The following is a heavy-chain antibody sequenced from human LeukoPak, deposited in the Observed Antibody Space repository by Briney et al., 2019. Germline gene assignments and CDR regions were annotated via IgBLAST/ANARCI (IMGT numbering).Heavy chain of an antibody. V-gene: IGHV4-39*01. D-gene: IGHD4-17*01. J-gene: IGHJ4*02. Sequence: PSETLSLTCTVSGGSISSCNYFWGWIRQPPGKGLEWIGSMCDTGSTYNNPSLKSRVTISVDTSKNQFSLKLSSVTAADTAVYYCARWGASDYPLDYWGQGTLVTVSS. CDR3: ARWGASDYPLDY. CDR1: GGSISSCNYF. CDR2: MCDTGST.